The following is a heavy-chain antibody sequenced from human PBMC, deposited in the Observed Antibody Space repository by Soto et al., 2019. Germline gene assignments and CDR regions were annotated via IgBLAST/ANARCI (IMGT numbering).Heavy chain of an antibody. V-gene: IGHV4-59*12. CDR2: IYYSGST. CDR3: ARDYGDYRWYFDL. J-gene: IGHJ2*01. Sequence: SETLSLTCTVSGGSISSYYWSLIRQPPGKGLEWIGYIYYSGSTNYNPSLKSRVTISVDTSKNQFSLKLSSVTAADTAVYYCARDYGDYRWYFDLWGRGTLVTVSS. D-gene: IGHD4-17*01. CDR1: GGSISSYY.